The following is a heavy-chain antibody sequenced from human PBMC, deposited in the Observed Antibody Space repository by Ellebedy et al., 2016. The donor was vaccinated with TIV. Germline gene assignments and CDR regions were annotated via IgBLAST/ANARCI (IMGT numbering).Heavy chain of an antibody. CDR1: GFTFSSYW. CDR2: INGDGSST. J-gene: IGHJ3*01. Sequence: GGSLRLSCAASGFTFSSYWMHWVRQAPGKGLMWVSRINGDGSSTTYADSVKGRFTISRDNSKNILYLEMNSLRAEDTAVYYCARRVGGKAFDLWGQGTMVTVSP. D-gene: IGHD1-26*01. V-gene: IGHV3-74*01. CDR3: ARRVGGKAFDL.